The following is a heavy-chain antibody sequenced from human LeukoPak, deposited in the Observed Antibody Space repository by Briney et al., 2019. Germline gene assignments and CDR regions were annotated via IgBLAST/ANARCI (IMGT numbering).Heavy chain of an antibody. CDR3: ARATSHAKHFDY. D-gene: IGHD2-2*01. CDR1: GGTFSSYA. V-gene: IGHV1-69*01. J-gene: IGHJ4*02. Sequence: ASVKVSCKASGGTFSSYAISWVRQAPGQGLEWMGGIIPIFGTANYAQKFQGRVTITADEFTSTAYMELSSLRSEDTAVYYCARATSHAKHFDYWGQGTLVTVSS. CDR2: IIPIFGTA.